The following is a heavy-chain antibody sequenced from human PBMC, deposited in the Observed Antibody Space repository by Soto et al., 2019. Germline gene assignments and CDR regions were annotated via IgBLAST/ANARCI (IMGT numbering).Heavy chain of an antibody. CDR1: GFTFRNFV. CDR2: ISYAGNNI. CDR3: ARESEDLTSNFDY. J-gene: IGHJ4*02. V-gene: IGHV3-30*03. Sequence: GGSLRLSCAASGFTFRNFVMHWVRQAPGKGLEWVAVISYAGNNIYYADSVKGRFTISRDNSGNTLYLEMNSLRAEDTAVYYCARESEDLTSNFDYWGQGTLVTVSS.